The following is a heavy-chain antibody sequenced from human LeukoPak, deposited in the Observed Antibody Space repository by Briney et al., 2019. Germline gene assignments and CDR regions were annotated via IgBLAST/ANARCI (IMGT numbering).Heavy chain of an antibody. CDR3: ARDQAAAGTSWFDP. V-gene: IGHV1-18*01. J-gene: IGHJ5*02. CDR2: ISAYNGNT. D-gene: IGHD6-13*01. CDR1: GYTFTSYG. Sequence: ASVKVSCKASGYTFTSYGISWVRQAPGQGLEWMGWISAYNGNTNYAQKLQGRVTMTTDTSTSTAYMELRSLRSEDTAVYYCARDQAAAGTSWFDPWGQGTLVTVSS.